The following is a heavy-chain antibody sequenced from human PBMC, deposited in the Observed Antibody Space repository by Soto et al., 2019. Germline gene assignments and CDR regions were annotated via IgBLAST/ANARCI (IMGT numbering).Heavy chain of an antibody. CDR1: GFTFSSYG. Sequence: GSLRLSCAASGFTFSSYGMHWVRQAPGKGLEWVAVISYYGSNKYYADYVKGRFTISRDNSKNKLYLQMNSLRAEDTAVYYCAKDNWYYYAMDVWGQGTTVTVSS. J-gene: IGHJ6*02. V-gene: IGHV3-30*18. D-gene: IGHD1-20*01. CDR3: AKDNWYYYAMDV. CDR2: ISYYGSNK.